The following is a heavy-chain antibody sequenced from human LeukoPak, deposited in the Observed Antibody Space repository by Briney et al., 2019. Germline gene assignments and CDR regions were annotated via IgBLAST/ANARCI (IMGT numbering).Heavy chain of an antibody. CDR2: IRYDGSNK. D-gene: IGHD3-10*01. CDR1: GFTFSSYA. V-gene: IGHV3-30*02. J-gene: IGHJ5*02. Sequence: GGSLRLSCAASGFTFSSYAMHWVRQAPGKGLEWVAFIRYDGSNKYYADSVKGRFTISRDNSKNTLYLQMNSLRAEDTAVYYCAKGIRGVESFDPWGQGTLVTVSS. CDR3: AKGIRGVESFDP.